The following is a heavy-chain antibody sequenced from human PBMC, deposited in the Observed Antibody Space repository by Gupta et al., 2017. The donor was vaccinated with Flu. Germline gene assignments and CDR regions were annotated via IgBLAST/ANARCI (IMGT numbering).Heavy chain of an antibody. J-gene: IGHJ6*03. D-gene: IGHD2-2*01. Sequence: QMRLVESGGRVVEFGASLRLSCAASGLAFSRSVMPWVRQAPGKGLEGVADIASDGSHKDDADSVRGRFTISRDNSKNTLSLEMDSLRVEDTAVYYCAKDGPWTASCPYYCYYMDVWGKGTTVTVSS. CDR1: GLAFSRSV. CDR2: IASDGSHK. V-gene: IGHV3-30*18. CDR3: AKDGPWTASCPYYCYYMDV.